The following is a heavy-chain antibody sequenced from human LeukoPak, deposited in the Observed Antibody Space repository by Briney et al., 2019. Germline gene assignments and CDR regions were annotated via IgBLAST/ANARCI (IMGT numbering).Heavy chain of an antibody. CDR2: ISAYNGYT. D-gene: IGHD2-21*02. CDR1: VYTFTTHD. CDR3: ARVGTVTRSFDS. Sequence: ASVKVSCKTSVYTFTTHDINWVRQAPGQGLEWMGRISAYNGYTNYGRRFQGRVTMTTDTSTNTAYMELRSLRSDDTAVYYCARVGTVTRSFDSWGQGTLVTVSS. V-gene: IGHV1-18*01. J-gene: IGHJ4*02.